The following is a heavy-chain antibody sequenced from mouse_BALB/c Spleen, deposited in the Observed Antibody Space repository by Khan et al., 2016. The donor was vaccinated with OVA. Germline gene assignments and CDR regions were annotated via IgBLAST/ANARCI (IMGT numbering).Heavy chain of an antibody. D-gene: IGHD2-3*01. Sequence: VQLQQPGAELVRPGALVKLSCKASGFNIKDYYMHWIKQRPEQGLVWIGRIDSENGNTIYDPKFQGRASITSDTSSNTAYLQLSSLTSEDTAVYYCARDGYSPWFAYWGQGTLVTVSA. V-gene: IGHV14-1*02. J-gene: IGHJ3*01. CDR3: ARDGYSPWFAY. CDR2: IDSENGNT. CDR1: GFNIKDYY.